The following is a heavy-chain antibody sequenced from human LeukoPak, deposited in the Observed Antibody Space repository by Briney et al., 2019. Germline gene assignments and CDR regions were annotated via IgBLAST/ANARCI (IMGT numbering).Heavy chain of an antibody. CDR2: IYPSVVRT. CDR3: AREEEGGTFDF. V-gene: IGHV1-46*01. CDR1: GYTFTSYY. J-gene: IGHJ4*02. D-gene: IGHD3-16*01. Sequence: ASVKVSCKASGYTFTSYYMHWVRQAPGQGLEWVGIIYPSVVRTTYAQKFQGRVTMTWDTSTSTVYMELSSLRPEDTAVYYCAREEEGGTFDFWGQGTLVTVSS.